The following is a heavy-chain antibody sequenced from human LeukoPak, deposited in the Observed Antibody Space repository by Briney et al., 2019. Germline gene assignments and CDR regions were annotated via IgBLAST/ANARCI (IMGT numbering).Heavy chain of an antibody. V-gene: IGHV1-2*02. CDR3: ARGAGSSSWYYYYGMDV. CDR1: GYTFTGYY. D-gene: IGHD6-13*01. CDR2: INPNSGGT. Sequence: ASVKVSCKASGYTFTGYYMHWVRQAPGQGLEWMGWINPNSGGTNYAQNFQGRVTMTRDTSISTAYMELSRLRSDDTAVYYCARGAGSSSWYYYYGMDVWGQGTTVTVSS. J-gene: IGHJ6*02.